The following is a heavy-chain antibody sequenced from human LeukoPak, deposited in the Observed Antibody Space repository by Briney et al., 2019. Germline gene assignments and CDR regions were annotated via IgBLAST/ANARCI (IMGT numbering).Heavy chain of an antibody. Sequence: SETLSLTCTVSGTSITRTYWSWIRQPPGRGLESVGYVYDTGDTNYNPSLKSRVTMSLDTSKNQFSLTLSSVTAADTAIYCARRATSGNYQTLHFDSWGQGILVTVSS. V-gene: IGHV4-59*08. D-gene: IGHD1-7*01. CDR1: GTSITRTY. CDR2: VYDTGDT. J-gene: IGHJ4*02. CDR3: ARRATSGNYQTLHFDS.